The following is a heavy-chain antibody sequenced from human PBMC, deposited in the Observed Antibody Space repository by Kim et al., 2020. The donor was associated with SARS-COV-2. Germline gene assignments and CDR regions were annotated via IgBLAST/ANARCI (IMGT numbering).Heavy chain of an antibody. CDR3: ARDPYDILTDLDHCYGMDV. V-gene: IGHV1-18*04. CDR1: GYTFTSYG. J-gene: IGHJ6*02. Sequence: ASVKVSCKASGYTFTSYGISWVRQAPGQGLEWMGWISAYNGNTNYAQKLQGRVTMTTDTSTSTAYMELRSLRSDDTAVYYCARDPYDILTDLDHCYGMDVWGQGTTVTVSS. D-gene: IGHD3-9*01. CDR2: ISAYNGNT.